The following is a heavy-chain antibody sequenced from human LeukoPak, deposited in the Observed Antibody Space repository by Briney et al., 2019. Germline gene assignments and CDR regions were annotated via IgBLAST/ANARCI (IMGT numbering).Heavy chain of an antibody. Sequence: PGGSLRLSCAASGFTFSNYWMHWVRQAPGKGLVWVSRINSDGTTTTYADSVKGRFTISRDNAKNTLYLEVRSLRAEDTAVYFCARDADGPGSLIDYWGQGTLVTVSS. CDR1: GFTFSNYW. J-gene: IGHJ4*02. CDR2: INSDGTTT. CDR3: ARDADGPGSLIDY. D-gene: IGHD2-8*01. V-gene: IGHV3-74*01.